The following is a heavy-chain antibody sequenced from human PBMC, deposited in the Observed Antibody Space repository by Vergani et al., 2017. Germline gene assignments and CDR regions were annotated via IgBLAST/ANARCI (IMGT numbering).Heavy chain of an antibody. CDR2: ISGSGDTT. Sequence: EVQLLESGGGLVQPGGSLRLSCAASGFTFSSYAMSGVRQAPGRGLEWVSAISGSGDTTYYADSVKGRFTISRDNSKNTRYLQMNSLRADDKAVYYCAKAPIGDYWGQGTLGTVSS. D-gene: IGHD3-10*01. V-gene: IGHV3-23*01. J-gene: IGHJ4*02. CDR3: AKAPIGDY. CDR1: GFTFSSYA.